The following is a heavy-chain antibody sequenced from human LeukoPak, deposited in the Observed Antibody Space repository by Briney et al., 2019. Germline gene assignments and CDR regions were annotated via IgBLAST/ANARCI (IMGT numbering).Heavy chain of an antibody. Sequence: PGGSLRLSCAASGFTFSDSWMSWVPQAPGKGLEWVANMNQDGSAKGYVDSVKGRFTISRGNARNSLYLQMSSLRPEDTAVYYCATYTHWVAGNVWGQGTTVTVSS. D-gene: IGHD3-16*01. CDR1: GFTFSDSW. V-gene: IGHV3-7*01. J-gene: IGHJ6*02. CDR2: MNQDGSAK. CDR3: ATYTHWVAGNV.